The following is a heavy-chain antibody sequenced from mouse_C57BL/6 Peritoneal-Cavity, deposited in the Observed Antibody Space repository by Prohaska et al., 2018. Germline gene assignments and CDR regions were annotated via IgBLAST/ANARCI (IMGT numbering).Heavy chain of an antibody. CDR2: INSDGSAI. J-gene: IGHJ1*03. V-gene: IGHV11-2*01. D-gene: IGHD2-1*01. CDR1: GITFSGFW. Sequence: EVQLLQTGGGLVQPGWSRGLSCEGSGITFSGFWMSWVRQTPGQTLRGSGDINSDGSAINYAPSIKDRFTIFRDNDKSTLYLQMSNVRSEDTATYFCMRYGNYWYFDVWGTGTTVTVSS. CDR3: MRYGNYWYFDV.